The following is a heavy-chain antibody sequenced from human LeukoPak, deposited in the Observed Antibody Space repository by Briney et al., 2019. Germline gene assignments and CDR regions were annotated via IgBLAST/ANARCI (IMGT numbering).Heavy chain of an antibody. CDR3: ARWWAIPAFDY. CDR1: GFTFSSYE. J-gene: IGHJ4*02. D-gene: IGHD2-15*01. Sequence: GGSLRLSCAASGFTFSSYEMNWVRQAPGKGLEWVSYISSSGSTIYYADSVKGRFTISRDNAKNSLYLQMNSLRAEDTAVYYCARWWAIPAFDYWGQGTLVTVSS. V-gene: IGHV3-48*03. CDR2: ISSSGSTI.